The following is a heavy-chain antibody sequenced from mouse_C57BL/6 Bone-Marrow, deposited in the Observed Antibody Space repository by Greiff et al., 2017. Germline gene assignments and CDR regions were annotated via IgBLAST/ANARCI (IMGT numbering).Heavy chain of an antibody. CDR2: ISDGGSYT. V-gene: IGHV5-4*01. Sequence: EVKVVESGGGLVKPGGSLKLSCAASGFTFSSYAMSWVRQTPEKRLEWVATISDGGSYTYYPDNVKGRFTISRDNAKNNLYLQMSHLKSEDTAMYYCARDGSSRFAYWGQGTLVTVSA. CDR1: GFTFSSYA. J-gene: IGHJ3*01. D-gene: IGHD1-1*01. CDR3: ARDGSSRFAY.